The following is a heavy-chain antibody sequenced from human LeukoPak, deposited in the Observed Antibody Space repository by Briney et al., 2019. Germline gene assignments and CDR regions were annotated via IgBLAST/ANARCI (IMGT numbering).Heavy chain of an antibody. V-gene: IGHV3-48*03. CDR2: ISSSGSTI. D-gene: IGHD4-17*01. CDR3: ARATTLTTVTTPHAFDI. CDR1: GFTFSSYE. Sequence: GGSLRLSCAASGFTFSSYEMNWVRQAPGKGLEWVSYISSSGSTIYYADSVKGRFTISRDNAKNSLYLQMNSLRAEDTAVYYCARATTLTTVTTPHAFDIWGQGTMVTVSS. J-gene: IGHJ3*02.